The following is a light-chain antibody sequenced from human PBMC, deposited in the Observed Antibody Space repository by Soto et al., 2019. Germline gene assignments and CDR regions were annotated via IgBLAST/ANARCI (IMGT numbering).Light chain of an antibody. CDR2: GAS. J-gene: IGKJ4*01. CDR3: QQYNNWLT. CDR1: QSVSGNS. V-gene: IGKV3-20*01. Sequence: EIVVTQSPVTLSLSPGERATLSCRASQSVSGNSLAWYQQRPGQAPRLLIYGASSRATGTPDRFSGSGSGTDFTLTISRLEPEDFAVYYCQQYNNWLTFGGGTKVDIK.